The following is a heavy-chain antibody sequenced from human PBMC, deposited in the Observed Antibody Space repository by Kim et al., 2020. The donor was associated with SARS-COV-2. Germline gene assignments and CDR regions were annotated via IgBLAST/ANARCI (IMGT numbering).Heavy chain of an antibody. CDR2: IIPILGAA. J-gene: IGHJ6*03. D-gene: IGHD3-10*01. CDR1: GGTFSNYA. V-gene: IGHV1-69*04. Sequence: SVQVSCKASGGTFSNYAISWVRQAPGQGLEWMGRIIPILGAANYAQKFQGRVTMTADKSTGTAYMELSSLRSEDTAVYYCARERGESGSYYYYYYMDVW. CDR3: ARERGESGSYYYYYYMDV.